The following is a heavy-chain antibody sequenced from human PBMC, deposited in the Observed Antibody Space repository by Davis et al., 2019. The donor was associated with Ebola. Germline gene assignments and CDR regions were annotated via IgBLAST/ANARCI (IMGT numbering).Heavy chain of an antibody. CDR1: ASPSSHYA. D-gene: IGHD6-19*01. CDR3: ATTQWLTEFDN. J-gene: IGHJ4*02. V-gene: IGHV3-23*01. CDR2: TLGSGKTT. Sequence: PAGSLTPSCAVSASPSSHYAMRWVRQAPGKGLEWVACTLGSGKTTYYADSVEGRFNISRDKSNNTLYLDMNSLRVDDTAVYYCATTQWLTEFDNWGQGTLVTVVS.